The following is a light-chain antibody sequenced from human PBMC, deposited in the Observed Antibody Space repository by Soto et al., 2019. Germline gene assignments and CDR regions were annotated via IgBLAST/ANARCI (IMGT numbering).Light chain of an antibody. CDR1: QSVSID. Sequence: EIVMTQSPATLSVSPGERVTLSCRASQSVSIDLAWYQQKPGQAPRLLIYGASTRATDIPATFTGSGSGTEFTLTISSLQSEDIAVYYCQQYNKWPQTFGQGTKV. V-gene: IGKV3-15*01. CDR2: GAS. CDR3: QQYNKWPQT. J-gene: IGKJ1*01.